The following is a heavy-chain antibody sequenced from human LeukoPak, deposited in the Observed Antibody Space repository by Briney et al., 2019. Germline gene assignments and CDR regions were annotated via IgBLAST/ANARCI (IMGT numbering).Heavy chain of an antibody. CDR3: ARGDILTGPGYYYYYMGV. D-gene: IGHD3-9*01. V-gene: IGHV6-1*01. CDR2: TYYRSKWYN. Sequence: SQTLSLTCALSGDSVSSNSAAWNWIRQSPSRGLEWLGRTYYRSKWYNDYAVSVKSRITINPDTSKNQFSLQLNSVTPEDTAVYYCARGDILTGPGYYYYYMGVWGKGTTVTISS. CDR1: GDSVSSNSAA. J-gene: IGHJ6*03.